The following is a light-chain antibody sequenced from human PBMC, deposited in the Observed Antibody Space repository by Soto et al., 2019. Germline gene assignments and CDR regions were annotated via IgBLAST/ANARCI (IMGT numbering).Light chain of an antibody. CDR3: QQYGSSPLT. CDR1: QSVSSSY. V-gene: IGKV3-20*01. J-gene: IGKJ4*01. CDR2: GAS. Sequence: EIVLTQSPGTLSLSPGERATLSCRASQSVSSSYLAWYQQKPGQAPRLLIYGASSRATGIPDRFSGSGSGTDFTLTISRLEPEXXXVXXXQQYGSSPLTFGGGTKVEIK.